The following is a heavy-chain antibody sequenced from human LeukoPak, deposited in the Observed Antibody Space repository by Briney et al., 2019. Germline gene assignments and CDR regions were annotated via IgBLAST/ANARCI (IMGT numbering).Heavy chain of an antibody. Sequence: PSETQSLTXAVSGYPIKNAYYWVWIRQPPGKGLEWIGSLYHPDSTYYNPSLKSRVTMSVDTSRNQFSLKMSFVTAADTAVYYCARQYDSYFYYYLDVWGTGTTVTVSS. D-gene: IGHD3-3*01. CDR3: ARQYDSYFYYYLDV. J-gene: IGHJ6*03. CDR1: GYPIKNAYY. V-gene: IGHV4-38-2*01. CDR2: LYHPDST.